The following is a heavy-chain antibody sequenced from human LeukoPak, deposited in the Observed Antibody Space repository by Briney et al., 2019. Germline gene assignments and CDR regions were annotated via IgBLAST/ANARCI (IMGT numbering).Heavy chain of an antibody. Sequence: GGSLRLSCAASGFTFSSYSMNWVRQAPGKGLEWVSSISSSSSYIYYADSVKGRFTISRDNSKNTLYLQMNSLRAEDTAVYYCAKDEYYDSSGPGPTWGQGTLVTVSS. CDR1: GFTFSSYS. D-gene: IGHD3-22*01. J-gene: IGHJ5*02. V-gene: IGHV3-21*01. CDR2: ISSSSSYI. CDR3: AKDEYYDSSGPGPT.